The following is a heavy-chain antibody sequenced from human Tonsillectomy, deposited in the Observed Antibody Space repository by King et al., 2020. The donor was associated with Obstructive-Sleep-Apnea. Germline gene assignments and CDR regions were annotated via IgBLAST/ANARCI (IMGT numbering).Heavy chain of an antibody. CDR1: GFTFYSYD. Sequence: VQLVESGGGVVQPGRSLRLSCAASGFTFYSYDMHWVRQAPGKRLEWVAFTSYDGNYKYYADSVKGRFTISRDDSKQTPYLQMNSLRTEDTAVYYCSNFDYWGQGTLVIVSS. CDR2: TSYDGNYK. CDR3: SNFDY. V-gene: IGHV3-30*18. J-gene: IGHJ4*02.